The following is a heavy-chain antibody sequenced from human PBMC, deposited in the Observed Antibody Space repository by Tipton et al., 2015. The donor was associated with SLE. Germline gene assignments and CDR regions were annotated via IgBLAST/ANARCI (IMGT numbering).Heavy chain of an antibody. V-gene: IGHV4-59*11. CDR2: MSYSGST. CDR1: GGSISSHY. CDR3: ANYDILTGYLDY. J-gene: IGHJ4*02. Sequence: TLSLTCTVSGGSISSHYCSWIRQPPGKGLEWIGYMSYSGSTYYNPSLKSRVTISVDTSKTQFSLNLSSVTAADTAVYYCANYDILTGYLDYWGQGTLVTVSS. D-gene: IGHD3-9*01.